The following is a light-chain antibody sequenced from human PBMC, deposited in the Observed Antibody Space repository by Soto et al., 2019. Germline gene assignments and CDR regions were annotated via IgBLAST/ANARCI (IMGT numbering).Light chain of an antibody. CDR1: QSVSSY. J-gene: IGKJ1*01. Sequence: EIGLTQSPATLSWSPGERATLSWGASQSVSSYLAWYQQKPGQAPRLLIYDASNRATGIPARFSGSGSGTDFTITISGMETEDFAVYYCQQYGSYRSTFGHGTKVDIK. CDR3: QQYGSYRST. V-gene: IGKV3D-20*01. CDR2: DAS.